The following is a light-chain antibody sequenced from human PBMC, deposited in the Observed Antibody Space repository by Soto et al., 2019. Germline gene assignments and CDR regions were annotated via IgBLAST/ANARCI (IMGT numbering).Light chain of an antibody. CDR2: DAS. J-gene: IGKJ4*01. CDR3: QQRSNWPLT. Sequence: ETVLTQSPATLSLSPGERATLSCIASQSVRTYCAWYQQKPGQAPRLLISDASNRATGVPARFSGSGSGTDFTITISSLQPEDFAVYYCQQRSNWPLTFGGGTKLELK. CDR1: QSVRTY. V-gene: IGKV3-11*01.